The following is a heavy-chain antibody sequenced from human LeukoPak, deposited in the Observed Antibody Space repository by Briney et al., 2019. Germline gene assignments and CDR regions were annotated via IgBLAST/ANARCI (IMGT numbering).Heavy chain of an antibody. CDR1: GGSFSGYY. V-gene: IGHV4-34*01. CDR3: AREGSGNTAMAALDY. CDR2: INHSGST. J-gene: IGHJ4*02. Sequence: PSETLSLTCAVYGGSFSGYYWSWIRQPPGKGLEWIGEINHSGSTNYNPSLKSRVTISVDTSKNQFSLKLSSVTAADTAVYYCAREGSGNTAMAALDYWGQGTLVTVSS. D-gene: IGHD5-18*01.